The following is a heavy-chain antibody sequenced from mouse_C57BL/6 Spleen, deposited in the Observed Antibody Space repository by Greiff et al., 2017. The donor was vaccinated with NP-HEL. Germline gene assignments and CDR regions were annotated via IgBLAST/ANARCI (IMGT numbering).Heavy chain of an antibody. CDR2: ISYDGSN. D-gene: IGHD2-1*01. Sequence: VQLQQSGPGLVKPSQSLSLTCSVTGYSITSGYYWNWIRQFPGNKMEWMGYISYDGSNNYNPSLKNRISITRDTSKNQFFLKLNSLTTEDTATYYCAREEIYYGNFSYAMDYWGQGTSVTVSS. J-gene: IGHJ4*01. CDR3: AREEIYYGNFSYAMDY. CDR1: GYSITSGYY. V-gene: IGHV3-6*01.